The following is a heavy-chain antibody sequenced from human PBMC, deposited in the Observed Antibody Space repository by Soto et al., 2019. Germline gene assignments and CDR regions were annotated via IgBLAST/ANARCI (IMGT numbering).Heavy chain of an antibody. J-gene: IGHJ4*02. CDR1: RYTFISYD. CDR3: ARSPSWETTVTPYYFDY. Sequence: GASVKVSCKASRYTFISYDINWVRQATGQGLEWMGWMNPKSANTGYAQNFQGRVTMTRNTSISTAYMELSSLRSEDTAVYYCARSPSWETTVTPYYFDYWGQGTLVTV. V-gene: IGHV1-8*01. D-gene: IGHD4-4*01. CDR2: MNPKSANT.